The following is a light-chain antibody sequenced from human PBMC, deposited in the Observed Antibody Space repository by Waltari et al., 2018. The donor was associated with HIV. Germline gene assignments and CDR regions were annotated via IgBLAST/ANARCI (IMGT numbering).Light chain of an antibody. CDR3: ASWDDSLNGYV. CDR2: SNN. J-gene: IGLJ1*01. CDR1: SSHIGSNA. V-gene: IGLV1-44*01. Sequence: QSVLTQQPSASGTPGQRVTISCSGSSSHIGSNAVNWYQQLPATAPKLLIYSNNQRPSGVPDRFSGSKSGTSASLAISGLQSEDEADYYCASWDDSLNGYVFGTGTKVTVL.